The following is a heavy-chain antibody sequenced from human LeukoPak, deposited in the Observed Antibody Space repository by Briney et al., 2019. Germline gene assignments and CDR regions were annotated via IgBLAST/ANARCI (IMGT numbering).Heavy chain of an antibody. CDR1: GYSISSGYH. D-gene: IGHD3-10*01. Sequence: SETLSLTCTVSGYSISSGYHWGWIRQPPGKGLEWIGSIYHSGSTNYNPSLKSRVTISVDTSKNQFSLRLTSVTAADTAVYFCARHGYGSQGNWFDPWGQGPLVTVSS. CDR2: IYHSGST. J-gene: IGHJ5*02. V-gene: IGHV4-38-2*02. CDR3: ARHGYGSQGNWFDP.